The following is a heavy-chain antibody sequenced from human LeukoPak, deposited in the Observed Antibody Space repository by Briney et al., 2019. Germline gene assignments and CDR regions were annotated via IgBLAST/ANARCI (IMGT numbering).Heavy chain of an antibody. CDR3: ARDYYDSSGYYGY. J-gene: IGHJ4*02. CDR1: GFTFSSHA. Sequence: GGSLRLSCAASGFTFSSHAMNWVRQAPGKGLEWVSALSGSGGSTYYADSVKGRFTISRDNSKNTLYLQMNSLRAEDTAVYYCARDYYDSSGYYGYWGQGTLVTVSS. V-gene: IGHV3-23*01. D-gene: IGHD3-22*01. CDR2: LSGSGGST.